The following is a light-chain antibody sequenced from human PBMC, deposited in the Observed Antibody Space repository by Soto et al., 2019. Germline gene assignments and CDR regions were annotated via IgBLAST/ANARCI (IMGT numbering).Light chain of an antibody. CDR1: QSVSIN. J-gene: IGKJ4*01. Sequence: EILMTQSPATLSVSPGEGATLSCRASQSVSINLAWYHQKPGQAPRLLIYGASTRATGIPARFSGSGSGTDFTLTISSLQSEDFAVYYCQQYNDWPLAFGGGTMVEIK. CDR2: GAS. CDR3: QQYNDWPLA. V-gene: IGKV3-15*01.